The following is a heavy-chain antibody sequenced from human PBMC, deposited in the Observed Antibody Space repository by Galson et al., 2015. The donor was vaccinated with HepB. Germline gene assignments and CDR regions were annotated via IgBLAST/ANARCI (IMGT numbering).Heavy chain of an antibody. D-gene: IGHD3-16*02. V-gene: IGHV1-69-2*01. CDR2: VDPADGET. J-gene: IGHJ4*02. Sequence: VKVSCKVSGYTFTDYFIHWVHQAPGKGLEWMGLVDPADGETLYADEFQGIVTITADRSTGTAYMELSSLRSEDTAVYYCATDPKGGAIHWGQGTLVTVSS. CDR3: ATDPKGGAIH. CDR1: GYTFTDYF.